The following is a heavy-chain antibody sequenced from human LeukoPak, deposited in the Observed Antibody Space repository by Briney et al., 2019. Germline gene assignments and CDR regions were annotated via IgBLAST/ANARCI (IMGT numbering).Heavy chain of an antibody. V-gene: IGHV1-69*13. J-gene: IGHJ6*02. D-gene: IGHD1-1*01. CDR2: IIPIFGTA. CDR3: ARVGLERRLGRHNYYYYGMDV. Sequence: SVKVSCKASGGTFSSYAISWVRQAPGQGLEWMGGIIPIFGTANYAQKFEGRVTITADESTSTAYMELSSLRSEDTAVYYYARVGLERRLGRHNYYYYGMDVWGQGTTVTVSS. CDR1: GGTFSSYA.